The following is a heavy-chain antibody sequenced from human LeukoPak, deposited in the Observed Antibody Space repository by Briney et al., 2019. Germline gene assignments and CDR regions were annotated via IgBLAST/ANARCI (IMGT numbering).Heavy chain of an antibody. Sequence: ASVKVSCRASGYTFISYYMHWVRQAPGQGPEWMGISNLSGGSTSYAQKFQGRVTMTRDTSTSTVYMELSSLRSEDTAVYYCARVRGSGDAFDYWGQGTPVTVSS. CDR1: GYTFISYY. V-gene: IGHV1-46*01. D-gene: IGHD4-17*01. CDR3: ARVRGSGDAFDY. CDR2: SNLSGGST. J-gene: IGHJ4*02.